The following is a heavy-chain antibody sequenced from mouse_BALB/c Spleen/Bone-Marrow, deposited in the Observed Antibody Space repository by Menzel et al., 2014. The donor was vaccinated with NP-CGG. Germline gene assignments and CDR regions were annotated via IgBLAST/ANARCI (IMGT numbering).Heavy chain of an antibody. J-gene: IGHJ2*01. V-gene: IGHV3-1*02. Sequence: EVQLHQSGPDLVKPSQSLSLTCTVTGYSITNGYGWHWIRQFPGNKPEWMGYIHYSGNTNYNPSLKSRVSITRDTSKNQFFLQLNSVTTDDTATYYCVRETTVVADFDYWGQGTTLTVSS. CDR2: IHYSGNT. CDR1: GYSITNGYG. D-gene: IGHD1-1*01. CDR3: VRETTVVADFDY.